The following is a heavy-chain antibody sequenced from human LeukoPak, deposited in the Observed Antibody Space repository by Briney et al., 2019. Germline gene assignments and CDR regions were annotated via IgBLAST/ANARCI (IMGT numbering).Heavy chain of an antibody. V-gene: IGHV3-23*01. CDR1: GFTYSNYA. Sequence: AGGSLRLSCAVSGFTYSNYAMTWVRQAPGKGLEWVSRVSGSGGSTYYADSVKGRFTISRDNSKNTLYLQMNSLRAEDTAVYYCAKGGLGCSSTSCFDYWGQGTLVTVSS. J-gene: IGHJ4*02. D-gene: IGHD2-2*01. CDR3: AKGGLGCSSTSCFDY. CDR2: VSGSGGST.